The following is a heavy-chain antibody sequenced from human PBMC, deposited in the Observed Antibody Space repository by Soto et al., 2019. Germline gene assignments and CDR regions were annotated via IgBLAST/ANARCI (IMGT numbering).Heavy chain of an antibody. CDR1: GYTFTSYV. CDR2: MNPNSGNT. V-gene: IGHV1-8*01. J-gene: IGHJ4*02. Sequence: GASVKVSCKASGYTFTSYVINWVRQATGQGLEWMGWMNPNSGNTGYAQKFQGRVTMTRNTSISTAYMELSSLRSEDTAVYYRARVSGLGYCSGGSCPRLADYWGQGTLVTVSS. D-gene: IGHD2-15*01. CDR3: ARVSGLGYCSGGSCPRLADY.